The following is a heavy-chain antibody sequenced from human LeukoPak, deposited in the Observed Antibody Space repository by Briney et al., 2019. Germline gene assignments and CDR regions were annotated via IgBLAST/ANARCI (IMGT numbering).Heavy chain of an antibody. D-gene: IGHD5-24*01. CDR3: ARHVSVEMATIAY. Sequence: SETLSLTCTVSGGSISSSSYYWSWIRQPPGKGLEWIGSIYYSGSTYYNPSLKSRVTISVDTSKNQFSLKLSSVTAADTAVYYCARHVSVEMATIAYWGQGTLVTVSS. J-gene: IGHJ4*02. CDR1: GGSISSSSYY. CDR2: IYYSGST. V-gene: IGHV4-39*01.